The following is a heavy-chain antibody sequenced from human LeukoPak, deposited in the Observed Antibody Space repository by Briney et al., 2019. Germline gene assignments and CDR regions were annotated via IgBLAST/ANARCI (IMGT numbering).Heavy chain of an antibody. Sequence: PGGSLRLSCAASGFTFSGHWMSWVRQAPGKGLECLANISPDGREKYYMDSVKGRFTISRDNTKNSLYLQMSSLRADYCARDLNWDSHWGQGTLVTVSS. J-gene: IGHJ4*02. CDR1: GFTFSGHW. CDR2: ISPDGREK. D-gene: IGHD5-24*01. CDR3: WDSH. V-gene: IGHV3-7*01.